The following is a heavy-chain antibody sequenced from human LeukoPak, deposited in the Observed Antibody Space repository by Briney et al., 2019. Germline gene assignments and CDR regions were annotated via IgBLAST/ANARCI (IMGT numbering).Heavy chain of an antibody. V-gene: IGHV4-59*08. Sequence: SETLSLTCTVSGGSISNYYWSWIRQPPGKGLEWIGYLFHSGTPRYSPSLKSRVTISADTSKNQFFLTLNSTTAADTAVYYCARRRGWKQQLVYFDYWGQGTLATVSS. CDR1: GGSISNYY. CDR3: ARRRGWKQQLVYFDY. J-gene: IGHJ4*02. D-gene: IGHD6-13*01. CDR2: LFHSGTP.